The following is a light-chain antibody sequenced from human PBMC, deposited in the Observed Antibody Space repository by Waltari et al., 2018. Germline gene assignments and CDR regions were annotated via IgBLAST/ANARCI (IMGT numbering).Light chain of an antibody. Sequence: QSALTQPASVSGSPGQSITISCTGTSNDVGGYKYVSWYQQHPGKAPKVLFYDVNNRPSGVSNRFSGSKSGNTASLTISGLQAEDEADYFCSSYTSSTSVIFGGGTKVTVL. CDR3: SSYTSSTSVI. V-gene: IGLV2-14*03. J-gene: IGLJ2*01. CDR1: SNDVGGYKY. CDR2: DVN.